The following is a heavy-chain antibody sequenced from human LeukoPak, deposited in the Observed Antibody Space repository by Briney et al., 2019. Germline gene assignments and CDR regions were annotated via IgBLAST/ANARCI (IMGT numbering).Heavy chain of an antibody. D-gene: IGHD4-17*01. Sequence: SETLSLTCAVYGGSFSGYYWSWIRQPPGKGLEWIGEINHSGSTNYNPSLKSRVTISVDTSKNQFSLKLSSVTAADTAVYYCAREYGDQGTRNFDYWGQGGLVTVSS. J-gene: IGHJ4*02. V-gene: IGHV4-34*01. CDR1: GGSFSGYY. CDR3: AREYGDQGTRNFDY. CDR2: INHSGST.